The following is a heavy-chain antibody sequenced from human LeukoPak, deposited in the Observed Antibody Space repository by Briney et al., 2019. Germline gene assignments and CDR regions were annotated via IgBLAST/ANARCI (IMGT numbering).Heavy chain of an antibody. J-gene: IGHJ4*02. CDR3: ATYRQVLLPFES. V-gene: IGHV3-23*01. D-gene: IGHD2/OR15-2a*01. Sequence: PGGSLRLSCEASEFTFSTFAMIWVRQPPGKGLEWVSSIFPSGGEIHYADSVRGRFTISRDNSKSTLSLQMNSLRAEDTAIYYCATYRQVLLPFESWGQGTLVTVSS. CDR1: EFTFSTFA. CDR2: IFPSGGEI.